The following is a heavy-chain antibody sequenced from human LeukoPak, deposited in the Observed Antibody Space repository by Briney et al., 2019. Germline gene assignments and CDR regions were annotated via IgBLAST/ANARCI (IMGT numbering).Heavy chain of an antibody. CDR1: GYSFTSYW. CDR3: ARQTFHGSGSYYIGTYFDY. Sequence: GESLKISCKGSGYSFTSYWIGWVRQMPGKGLEWMGIIYPGDSDTKYSPSFQGQVTISADQSISTAYLQWSSLKASDTAMYYCARQTFHGSGSYYIGTYFDYWGQGTLVTVSS. J-gene: IGHJ4*02. CDR2: IYPGDSDT. D-gene: IGHD3-10*01. V-gene: IGHV5-51*01.